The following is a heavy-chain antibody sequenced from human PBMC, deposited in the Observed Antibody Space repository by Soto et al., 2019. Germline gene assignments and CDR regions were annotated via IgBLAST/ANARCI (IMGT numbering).Heavy chain of an antibody. J-gene: IGHJ4*02. CDR3: ARDDSGFSGSHSIDFFNY. D-gene: IGHD1-26*01. Sequence: ASVKVSCKAYGYTFTSYYMHWVQQAPGQGLEWMGIINPSGGSTSYAQKFQGRVTMTRDTSAGTVYMQLSSLTSEDTAVYYCARDDSGFSGSHSIDFFNYWGQGALVTVSS. CDR2: INPSGGST. V-gene: IGHV1-46*01. CDR1: GYTFTSYY.